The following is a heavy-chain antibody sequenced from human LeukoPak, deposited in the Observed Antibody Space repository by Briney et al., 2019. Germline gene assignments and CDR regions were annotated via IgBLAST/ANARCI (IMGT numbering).Heavy chain of an antibody. CDR2: IKSKTDGGTT. Sequence: PGGSLRLSCAASGFTFSNAWMSWVRQAPGKGLEWVGRIKSKTDGGTTDYAAPVKGRFTISRDDSKNTLYLQMNSLKTEDTAVYYCTAYRIAVAGSTDYWGQGTLVTVSS. V-gene: IGHV3-15*01. J-gene: IGHJ4*02. D-gene: IGHD6-19*01. CDR3: TAYRIAVAGSTDY. CDR1: GFTFSNAW.